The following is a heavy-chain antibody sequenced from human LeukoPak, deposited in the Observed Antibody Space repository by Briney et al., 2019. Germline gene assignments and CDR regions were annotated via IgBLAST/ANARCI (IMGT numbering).Heavy chain of an antibody. CDR2: ISAGGDLT. V-gene: IGHV3-23*01. J-gene: IGHJ4*02. D-gene: IGHD1-26*01. CDR1: GFTFSSYG. CDR3: AKGLISSATYFSYFDY. Sequence: GGSLRLSCAASGFTFSSYGMSWVRQAPGKGLEWVSAISAGGDLTNYADSVKGRFTISRDSSKNMLYVQMNSLRAEDTAVYYCAKGLISSATYFSYFDYWGRGTLVTVSS.